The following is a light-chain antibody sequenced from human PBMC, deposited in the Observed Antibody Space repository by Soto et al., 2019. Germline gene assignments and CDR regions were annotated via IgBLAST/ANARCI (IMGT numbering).Light chain of an antibody. J-gene: IGKJ1*01. CDR2: GAS. V-gene: IGKV3-20*01. CDR3: QQYRSSRWT. Sequence: EIVLTHSPGTLSLYPWEIATLSCRASQSVSSSYLAWYQQKPGQAPRLLIYGASSRATGIPDRFSGSGSGTDFTLTISRLEPEDFAVYYGQQYRSSRWTFGQGTKVDIK. CDR1: QSVSSSY.